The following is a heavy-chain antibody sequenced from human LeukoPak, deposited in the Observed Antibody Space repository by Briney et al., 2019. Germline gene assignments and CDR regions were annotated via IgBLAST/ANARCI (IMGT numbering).Heavy chain of an antibody. CDR2: IYYSGST. CDR3: ARTQDFWSGYYIFDY. J-gene: IGHJ4*02. V-gene: IGHV4-59*01. D-gene: IGHD3-3*01. Sequence: PSETLSLTCTVSGGSISSYYWSWIRQPPGKGLEWIGYIYYSGSTNYNPSLKSRVTISVDTSKNQFSLKLSSVTAADTAVYYCARTQDFWSGYYIFDYWGQGTLVTVSS. CDR1: GGSISSYY.